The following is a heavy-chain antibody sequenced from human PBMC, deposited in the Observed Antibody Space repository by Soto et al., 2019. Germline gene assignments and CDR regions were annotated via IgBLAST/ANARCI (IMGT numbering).Heavy chain of an antibody. CDR1: GFTFSNAW. J-gene: IGHJ6*02. CDR3: TTDGAYYYGSGSCNLKYYYYGMDV. V-gene: IGHV3-15*07. Sequence: EVQLVESGGGLVKPGGSLRLSCAASGFTFSNAWMNWVRQAPGKGLEWVGRIKSKTDGGTTDYAAPVKGRFTISRDDSKNTLYLQMNSLKTEDTAVYYCTTDGAYYYGSGSCNLKYYYYGMDVWGQGTTVTVSS. CDR2: IKSKTDGGTT. D-gene: IGHD3-10*01.